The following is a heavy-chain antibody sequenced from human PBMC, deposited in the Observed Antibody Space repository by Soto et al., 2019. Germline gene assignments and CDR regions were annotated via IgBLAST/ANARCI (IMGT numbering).Heavy chain of an antibody. CDR3: ARGVTTFDY. V-gene: IGHV3-30*03. D-gene: IGHD4-17*01. CDR2: ISYDGYNY. Sequence: GGSLRLSCAASGFTFSSYGMHWARQAPGKGLEWVAVISYDGYNYYYADSVKGRFTISRDNAKNSLYLQMNSLRAEDTAVYYCARGVTTFDYWGQGTLVTVSS. J-gene: IGHJ4*02. CDR1: GFTFSSYG.